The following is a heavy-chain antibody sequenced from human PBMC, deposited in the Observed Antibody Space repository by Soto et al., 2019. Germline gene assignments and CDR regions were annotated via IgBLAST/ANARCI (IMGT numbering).Heavy chain of an antibody. Sequence: ASVKVSCKASGYAFTSYGISWVRQAPGQGLEWMGWISAYNGNTNYAQKLQGRVTMTTDTSTSTAYMELRSLRSDDTAVYYCARGVKAVAVTYYYYGMDGRGQGTTVTVFS. CDR2: ISAYNGNT. CDR1: GYAFTSYG. J-gene: IGHJ6*02. D-gene: IGHD6-19*01. V-gene: IGHV1-18*01. CDR3: ARGVKAVAVTYYYYGMDG.